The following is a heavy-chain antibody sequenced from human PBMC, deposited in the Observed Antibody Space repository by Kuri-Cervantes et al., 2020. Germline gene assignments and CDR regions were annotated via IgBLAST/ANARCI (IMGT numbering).Heavy chain of an antibody. Sequence: SLKISCAASGFTFDDYAMHWVRQAPGKGLEWVSGISWNSGSIGYADSVKGRFTISRDNAKNSLYLQMNSLRDEDTAVYYCARLSRGLDIWGQGTMVTVSS. D-gene: IGHD4/OR15-4a*01. V-gene: IGHV3-9*01. CDR3: ARLSRGLDI. CDR2: ISWNSGSI. CDR1: GFTFDDYA. J-gene: IGHJ3*02.